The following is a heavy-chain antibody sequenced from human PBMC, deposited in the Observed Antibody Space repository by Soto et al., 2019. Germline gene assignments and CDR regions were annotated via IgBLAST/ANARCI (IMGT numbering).Heavy chain of an antibody. D-gene: IGHD3-3*01. CDR2: INHSGST. Sequence: SETLSLTCAVYGGSLSGYYWSWIRQPPGKGLEWIGEINHSGSTNYNPSLKSRVTISVDTSKNQFSLKLSSVTAADTAVYYCARGITIFGVVIPSVAFDIWGQGTMVTVSS. CDR3: ARGITIFGVVIPSVAFDI. J-gene: IGHJ3*02. V-gene: IGHV4-34*01. CDR1: GGSLSGYY.